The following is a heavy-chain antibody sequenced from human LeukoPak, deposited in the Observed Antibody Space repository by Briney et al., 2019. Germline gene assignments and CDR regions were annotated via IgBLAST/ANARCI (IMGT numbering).Heavy chain of an antibody. CDR2: MNPASGNT. V-gene: IGHV1-8*03. D-gene: IGHD2-2*01. CDR3: ARQRGGYCGIDSCSYYFDY. CDR1: GYNFIDYD. J-gene: IGHJ4*02. Sequence: ASVKVSCRTSGYNFIDYDVNWVRQAPGQGLEWMGWMNPASGNTGYSQRFQGRVNIVRDTSVATAYMELTSLTSEDTAVYFCARQRGGYCGIDSCSYYFDYWGQGTQVTVST.